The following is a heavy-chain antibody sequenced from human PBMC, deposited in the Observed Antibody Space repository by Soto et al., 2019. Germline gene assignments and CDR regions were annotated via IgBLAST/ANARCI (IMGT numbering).Heavy chain of an antibody. V-gene: IGHV2-5*01. D-gene: IGHD3-9*01. CDR1: GFSLTTGGVA. Sequence: SGPTLVNPTQTLTLTCSFSGFSLTTGGVAVGWIRQPPGKALEWLALIYWNDDKRYSPSLKNRLTVTKDTSKNQVVLTLTNMDPVDTATYYCAQKLRYLDAVDVGCQENTVTISS. CDR3: AQKLRYLDAVDV. J-gene: IGHJ6*02. CDR2: IYWNDDK.